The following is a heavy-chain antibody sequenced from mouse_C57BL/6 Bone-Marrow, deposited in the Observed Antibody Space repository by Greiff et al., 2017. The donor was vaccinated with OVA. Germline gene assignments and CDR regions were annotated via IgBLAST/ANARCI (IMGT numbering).Heavy chain of an antibody. CDR3: ARSPDGYYGYFDY. V-gene: IGHV1-18*01. D-gene: IGHD2-3*01. CDR1: GYTFTDYN. Sequence: QLQQSGPELVKPGASVKIPCKASGYTFTDYNMDWVKQSHGKSLEWIGDINPNNGGTIYNQKFKGKATLTVDKSSSTAYMELRSLTSEDTAVYYCARSPDGYYGYFDYWGQGTTLTVSS. CDR2: INPNNGGT. J-gene: IGHJ2*01.